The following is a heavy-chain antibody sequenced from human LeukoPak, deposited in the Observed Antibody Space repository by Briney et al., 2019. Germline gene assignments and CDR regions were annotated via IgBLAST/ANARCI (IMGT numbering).Heavy chain of an antibody. CDR1: GFTFSSYS. J-gene: IGHJ4*02. Sequence: GGSLRLSCAASGFTFSSYSMNWVRQTPGKGLEWVSSISSSSSSYIYYADSVKGRFTISRDNAKNSLYLQMNGLRAEDTAVYYCARLLGYYDSSGYFDYWGQGTLVTVSS. D-gene: IGHD3-22*01. V-gene: IGHV3-21*01. CDR3: ARLLGYYDSSGYFDY. CDR2: ISSSSSSYI.